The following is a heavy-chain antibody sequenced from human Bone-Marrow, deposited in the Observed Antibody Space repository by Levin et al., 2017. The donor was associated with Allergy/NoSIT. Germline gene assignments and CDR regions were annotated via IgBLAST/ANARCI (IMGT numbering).Heavy chain of an antibody. J-gene: IGHJ4*02. CDR2: VHSNGYA. CDR3: VSAPGPYLALNS. CDR1: GGSISSNY. D-gene: IGHD2/OR15-2a*01. V-gene: IGHV4-59*01. Sequence: KPSETLSLTCTFSGGSISSNYWTWIRQPPGKGLEWIGYVHSNGYANHNPSLRGRLTISLDASRNQFSLRLSSVTAADTAVYYCVSAPGPYLALNSWGQGTLVTVSS.